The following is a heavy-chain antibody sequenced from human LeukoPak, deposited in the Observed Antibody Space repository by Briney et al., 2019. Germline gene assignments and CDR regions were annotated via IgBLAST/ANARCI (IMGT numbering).Heavy chain of an antibody. Sequence: ASVKVSCKASGYTFTSYGISWVRQAPGQGLEWMGWISAYNGNTNYAQKLQGRVTMTTDTSTSTAYTELRSLRSDDTAVYYCARAYSHLAAGIDYWGQGTLVTVSS. D-gene: IGHD6-13*01. CDR2: ISAYNGNT. V-gene: IGHV1-18*01. CDR1: GYTFTSYG. CDR3: ARAYSHLAAGIDY. J-gene: IGHJ4*02.